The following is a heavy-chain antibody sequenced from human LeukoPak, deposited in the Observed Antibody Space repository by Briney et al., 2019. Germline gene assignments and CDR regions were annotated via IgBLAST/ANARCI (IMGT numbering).Heavy chain of an antibody. CDR3: ARGRIAVAEWVLFD. V-gene: IGHV4-59*12. D-gene: IGHD6-19*01. Sequence: SETLSLTCTVSGGSLSSYYWSWIRQPPGKGLEWIGYIYYSGSTNYNPSLKSRVTISVDTSKNQFSLKLSSVTAADTAVYYCARGRIAVAEWVLFDWGQGTLVTVSS. J-gene: IGHJ4*02. CDR1: GGSLSSYY. CDR2: IYYSGST.